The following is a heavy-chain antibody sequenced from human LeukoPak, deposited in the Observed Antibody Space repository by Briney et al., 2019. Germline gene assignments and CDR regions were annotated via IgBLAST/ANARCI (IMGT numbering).Heavy chain of an antibody. CDR1: GYTFTSYA. D-gene: IGHD3-22*01. CDR2: INTNTGNP. V-gene: IGHV7-4-1*02. CDR3: ARDPSYDSSGYSAH. J-gene: IGHJ4*02. Sequence: ASGKVSCKAAGYTFTSYAMKWVRQAPGQGLEWRGWINTNTGNPTYAQGFTGRFVFSLDTSVSTAYLQISSLKAEDTAVYYCARDPSYDSSGYSAHWGQGTLVTVSS.